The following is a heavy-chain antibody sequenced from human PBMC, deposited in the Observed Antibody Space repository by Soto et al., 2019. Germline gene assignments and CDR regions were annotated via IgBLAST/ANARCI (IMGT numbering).Heavy chain of an antibody. D-gene: IGHD3-10*01. J-gene: IGHJ4*02. Sequence: PSETLSLTCAVYGGSFSGYYWSWIRQPPGKGLEWIGEINHSGSTNYNPSLKSRVTISVDTSKNQFSLKLSSVTAADTAVYYCARGAQLWFGELLLKPIDYWGQGTLVTVSS. CDR2: INHSGST. CDR1: GGSFSGYY. CDR3: ARGAQLWFGELLLKPIDY. V-gene: IGHV4-34*01.